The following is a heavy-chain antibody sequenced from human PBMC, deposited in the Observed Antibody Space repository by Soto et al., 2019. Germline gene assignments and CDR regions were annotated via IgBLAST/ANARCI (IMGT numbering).Heavy chain of an antibody. CDR2: INPSGGST. V-gene: IGHV1-46*01. D-gene: IGHD2-15*01. J-gene: IGHJ6*02. Sequence: ASVKVSCKASVYTFSSNYMHWVRQAPGQGLEWMGIINPSGGSTSYAQKFQGRVTMTRDTSTSTVYMEVSSLRSEDTAVYYCARNGGCSGGSCYSTSYYYYYGMDVWGQGTTVTVSS. CDR3: ARNGGCSGGSCYSTSYYYYYGMDV. CDR1: VYTFSSNY.